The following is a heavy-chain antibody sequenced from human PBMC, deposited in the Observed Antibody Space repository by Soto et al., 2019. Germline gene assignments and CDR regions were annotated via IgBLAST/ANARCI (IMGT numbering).Heavy chain of an antibody. D-gene: IGHD3-9*01. Sequence: ASVKVSCKASGGTFSSYAISWVRQAPGQGLEWMGGIIPIFGTANYAQKFQGRVTITADKSTSTAYMELSSLRSEDTAVYYCARYFDWASPLYYYGMDVWGQGTTVTVSS. V-gene: IGHV1-69*06. CDR2: IIPIFGTA. CDR1: GGTFSSYA. CDR3: ARYFDWASPLYYYGMDV. J-gene: IGHJ6*02.